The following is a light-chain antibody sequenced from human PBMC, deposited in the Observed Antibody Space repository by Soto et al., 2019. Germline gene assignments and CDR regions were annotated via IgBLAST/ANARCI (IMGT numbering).Light chain of an antibody. V-gene: IGKV1-12*01. J-gene: IGKJ5*01. CDR1: QGVSTW. CDR2: TAS. Sequence: DIQMTQSPYSVSASVGDRVTITCRSSQGVSTWLAWYQQKPGKAPNLLIYTASSLQSVVPSRFSGSGSGTDFTLTINGLQPEDFATYYCQQAASFPITFGQGTRREIK. CDR3: QQAASFPIT.